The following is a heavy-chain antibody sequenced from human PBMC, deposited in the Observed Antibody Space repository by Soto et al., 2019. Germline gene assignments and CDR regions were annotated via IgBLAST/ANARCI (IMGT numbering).Heavy chain of an antibody. CDR3: AKVSYGDYGPVDY. CDR1: GFTFDDYA. Sequence: EVQLVESGGGLVQPGRSLRLSCAASGFTFDDYAMHWVRQAPGKGLEWVSGISWNSGSIGYADSVKGRFNISRDNAKNSLYLQINRLRAEDTALYYCAKVSYGDYGPVDYWGQGTLVTVSS. D-gene: IGHD4-17*01. CDR2: ISWNSGSI. V-gene: IGHV3-9*01. J-gene: IGHJ4*02.